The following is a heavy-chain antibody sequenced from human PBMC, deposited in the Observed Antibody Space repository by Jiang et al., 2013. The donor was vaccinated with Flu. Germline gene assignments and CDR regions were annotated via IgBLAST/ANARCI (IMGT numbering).Heavy chain of an antibody. V-gene: IGHV4-34*01. Sequence: LLKPSETLSLTCAVYGGSFSGYYWSWIRQPPGKGLEWIGEINHSGSTNYNPSLKSRVTISVDTSKNQLSLNLSSVTAADTAVYYCAGPGYSSGWYTLDYWGQGALVTVSS. D-gene: IGHD6-19*01. J-gene: IGHJ4*02. CDR2: INHSGST. CDR1: GGSFSGYY. CDR3: AGPGYSSGWYTLDY.